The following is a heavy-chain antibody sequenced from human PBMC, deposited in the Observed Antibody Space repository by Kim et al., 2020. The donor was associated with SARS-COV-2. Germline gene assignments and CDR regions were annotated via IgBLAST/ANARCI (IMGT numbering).Heavy chain of an antibody. CDR2: GGT. J-gene: IGHJ3*02. CDR3: ARALGAFDI. V-gene: IGHV1-2*02. Sequence: GGTNYAQKFQGRVTMTRDTSISTAYMELSRLRSDDTAVYYCARALGAFDIWGQGTMVTVSS. D-gene: IGHD6-6*01.